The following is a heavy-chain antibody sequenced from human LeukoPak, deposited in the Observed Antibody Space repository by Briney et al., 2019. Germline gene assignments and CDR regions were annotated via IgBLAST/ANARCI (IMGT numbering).Heavy chain of an antibody. Sequence: SETLSLTCAYSGSFSGYYWSWMRQSPGQGLEWIGEINHSGSTNYNPSLKSRVTMSVDTSKNHFSLSLRSVTAADTAVYYCSRHWYCGGDCYDEFWGQGTLVTVSS. CDR2: INHSGST. CDR1: SGSFSGYY. D-gene: IGHD2-21*02. J-gene: IGHJ4*02. CDR3: SRHWYCGGDCYDEF. V-gene: IGHV4-34*01.